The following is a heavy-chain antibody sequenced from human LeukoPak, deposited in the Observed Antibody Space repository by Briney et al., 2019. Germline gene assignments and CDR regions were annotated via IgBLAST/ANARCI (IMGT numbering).Heavy chain of an antibody. CDR2: IYYSGST. D-gene: IGHD2-15*01. J-gene: IGHJ4*02. CDR3: ARDPRTATPGDY. V-gene: IGHV4-39*07. Sequence: SGTLSLTCTVSGGSTSSSSYYWGWIRQPPGKGLEWIVSIYYSGSTYYNPSLKSRVTISIDTSENQFSLKLSSVTAADTAVYYCARDPRTATPGDYWGQGTLVTVSS. CDR1: GGSTSSSSYY.